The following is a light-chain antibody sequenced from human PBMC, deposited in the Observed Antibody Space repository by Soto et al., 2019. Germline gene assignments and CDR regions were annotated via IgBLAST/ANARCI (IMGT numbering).Light chain of an antibody. Sequence: QSVLTQPSSVSGSPGQSVTISCTGTISDVGGYNYVSWYQQHPGKAPKLMIYDVSKRPSGVPDRFSGSKSGNTASLTISGLQAEDEADYYCCSYAGSYPYVFGTGTKVTVL. J-gene: IGLJ1*01. V-gene: IGLV2-11*01. CDR2: DVS. CDR1: ISDVGGYNY. CDR3: CSYAGSYPYV.